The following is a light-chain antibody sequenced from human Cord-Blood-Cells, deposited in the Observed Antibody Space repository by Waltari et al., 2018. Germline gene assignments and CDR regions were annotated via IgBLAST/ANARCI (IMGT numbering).Light chain of an antibody. CDR1: SLRSYY. Sequence: SSELTQDPAVSVALGQTVRITCQGDSLRSYYASWYQQKPGQAPVLVIYGKNNRPSGNPNRFSGSSSGNTASLNITGAQAEDEADYYCNSRDSSGNHLVFGGGTKLTVL. CDR3: NSRDSSGNHLV. V-gene: IGLV3-19*01. CDR2: GKN. J-gene: IGLJ2*01.